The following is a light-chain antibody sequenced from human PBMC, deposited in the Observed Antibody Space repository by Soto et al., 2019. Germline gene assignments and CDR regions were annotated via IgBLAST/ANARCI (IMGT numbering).Light chain of an antibody. J-gene: IGLJ2*01. CDR1: SSDVGGYKY. CDR3: SSYAGSNNFWV. V-gene: IGLV2-8*01. Sequence: QSVLTQPPSASGSPGQSVTISCTGTSSDVGGYKYVSWYQQHPGKAPKLMIYEVNKRPSGVPDRFSGSKSGNTASLTVSGLQAEDEADYYCSSYAGSNNFWVFGGGTQLTVL. CDR2: EVN.